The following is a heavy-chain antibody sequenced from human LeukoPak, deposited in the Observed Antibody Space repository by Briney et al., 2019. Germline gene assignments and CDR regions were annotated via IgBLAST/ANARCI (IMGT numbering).Heavy chain of an antibody. J-gene: IGHJ4*02. V-gene: IGHV3-23*01. CDR1: GFPFSSYA. CDR2: IAGSDGFT. Sequence: GGSLRLSCAASGFPFSSYAMNWVRQAPGKGLEWVSVIAGSDGFTQYADSVKGRFTISRDNSKSTVYLQMNRLRVEDTALYYCVRSLDYWGQGTLVTVSS. CDR3: VRSLDY.